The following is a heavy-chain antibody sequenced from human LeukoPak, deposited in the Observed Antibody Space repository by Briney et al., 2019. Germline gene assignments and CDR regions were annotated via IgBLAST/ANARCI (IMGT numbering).Heavy chain of an antibody. CDR2: ISGYGDSK. Sequence: PGGSLRLSCAASGFTFANYATSWVRQAPGKGLEWVSGISGYGDSKYYAASVNGRFTISRDNSKNTLYLQMNSLGAEDTAVYYCAKEAGYSSGWYNYWGQGTLVTVSS. V-gene: IGHV3-23*01. CDR3: AKEAGYSSGWYNY. J-gene: IGHJ4*02. D-gene: IGHD6-19*01. CDR1: GFTFANYA.